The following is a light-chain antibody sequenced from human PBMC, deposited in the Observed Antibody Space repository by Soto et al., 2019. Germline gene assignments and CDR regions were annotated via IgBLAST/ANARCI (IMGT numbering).Light chain of an antibody. CDR1: QSISSSY. J-gene: IGKJ4*01. V-gene: IGKV3-20*01. CDR3: PQYGSAPPLT. Sequence: EIVLTQSPGTLSLSPGERATLSCRASQSISSSYLPWYQQKPGQAPRLLIHGASSRATGIPDRCSGSGSGTDLSLALSRLEPEDFAVYYCPQYGSAPPLTFGGGTKVQLK. CDR2: GAS.